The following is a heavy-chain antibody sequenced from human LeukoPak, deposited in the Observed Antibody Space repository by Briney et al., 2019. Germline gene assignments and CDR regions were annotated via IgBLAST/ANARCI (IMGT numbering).Heavy chain of an antibody. J-gene: IGHJ4*02. D-gene: IGHD3-10*01. Sequence: EASVKVSSKPPLYTLTSYVISAVRHGPGRGGERRGWISAYNGNTNYAQKLQGRVTMTTDTSTSTAYMELRSLRSDDTAVYYCARDAGGITMVRGVMGYWGQGTLVTVSS. CDR3: ARDAGGITMVRGVMGY. CDR2: ISAYNGNT. CDR1: LYTLTSYV. V-gene: IGHV1-18*01.